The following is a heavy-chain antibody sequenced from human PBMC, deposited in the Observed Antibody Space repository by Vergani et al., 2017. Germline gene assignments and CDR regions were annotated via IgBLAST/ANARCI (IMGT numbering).Heavy chain of an antibody. D-gene: IGHD2-21*02. J-gene: IGHJ3*02. CDR2: INTNTGNP. V-gene: IGHV7-4-1*02. Sequence: QVQLVQSGAEVKKPGASVKVSCKASGYTFTSYAMNWVRQAPGQGLEWMGWINTNTGNPTYAQGFTGRFVFSLDTSVSTAYLQISSLKAEDTAVYYCARNPYCGGDCYSDAFDIWGQGTMVTVSS. CDR1: GYTFTSYA. CDR3: ARNPYCGGDCYSDAFDI.